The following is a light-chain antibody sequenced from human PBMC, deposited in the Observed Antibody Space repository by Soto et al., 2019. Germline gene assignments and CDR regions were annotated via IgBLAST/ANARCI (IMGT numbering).Light chain of an antibody. V-gene: IGKV1-8*01. CDR1: QGISSY. CDR2: AAS. J-gene: IGKJ1*01. CDR3: QQ. Sequence: AIRMTQSPSSFSASSGDRVTITCRASQGISSYLAWYQQKPGKAPKLLIYAASTLQSGVPSRFSGSGSGTDFTLTISCLQSEDFATYYCQQFGQGTKVELK.